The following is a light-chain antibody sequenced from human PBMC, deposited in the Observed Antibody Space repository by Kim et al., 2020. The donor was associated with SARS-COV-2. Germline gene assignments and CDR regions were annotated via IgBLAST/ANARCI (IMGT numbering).Light chain of an antibody. J-gene: IGKJ4*01. Sequence: EIVLTQSPGTLSLSPGETATVSCRTSQTLSSNYLAWYQQKPGQAPRLLIYGASSRATGIPDRFSGSGSETDFTLTISRLEPEDFAMYYCQQYGTSPLTFGGGTKVDIK. CDR2: GAS. V-gene: IGKV3-20*01. CDR3: QQYGTSPLT. CDR1: QTLSSNY.